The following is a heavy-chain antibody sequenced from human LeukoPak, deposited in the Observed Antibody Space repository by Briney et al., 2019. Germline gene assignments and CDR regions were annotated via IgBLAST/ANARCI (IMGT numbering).Heavy chain of an antibody. CDR3: ARDGNGVP. Sequence: GGSLRLSCAASGFTFSSYAMHWVRQAPGKGLEWVAVISYDGSNKYYADSVKGRFTISRDNSKNTLYLQMNSLRAEDTAVYYCARDGNGVPWGQGTQVTVSS. D-gene: IGHD1-1*01. CDR2: ISYDGSNK. V-gene: IGHV3-30*01. CDR1: GFTFSSYA. J-gene: IGHJ5*02.